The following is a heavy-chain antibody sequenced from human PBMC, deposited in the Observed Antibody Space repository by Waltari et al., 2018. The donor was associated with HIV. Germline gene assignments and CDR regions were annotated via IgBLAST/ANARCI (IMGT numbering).Heavy chain of an antibody. Sequence: EVQLVESGGGLVQPGGSLRLSCAGSGFTFSRYWMSWIHQAPGKGLEYVAKKNEDGSEKYYVDSVKGRFTISRENAKNSLYLQMNSLRAEDTALYYCARGGGGMDVWGQGTTVTVSS. D-gene: IGHD3-16*01. CDR1: GFTFSRYW. CDR3: ARGGGGMDV. V-gene: IGHV3-7*01. J-gene: IGHJ6*02. CDR2: KNEDGSEK.